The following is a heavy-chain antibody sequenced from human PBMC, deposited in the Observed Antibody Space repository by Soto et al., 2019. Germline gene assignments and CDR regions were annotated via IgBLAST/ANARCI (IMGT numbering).Heavy chain of an antibody. V-gene: IGHV1-2*04. J-gene: IGHJ3*02. D-gene: IGHD3-3*01. CDR3: ARDSRITIFGVVIKHDAFDI. Sequence: ASVKVSCKASGYTFTGYYMHWVRQAPGQGLEWMGWINPNSGGTNYAQKLQGWVTMTRDTSISTAYMELSRLRSDDTAVYYFARDSRITIFGVVIKHDAFDIWGQGTMVTVSS. CDR2: INPNSGGT. CDR1: GYTFTGYY.